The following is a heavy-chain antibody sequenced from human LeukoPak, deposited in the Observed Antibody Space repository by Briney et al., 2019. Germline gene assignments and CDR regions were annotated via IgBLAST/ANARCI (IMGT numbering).Heavy chain of an antibody. Sequence: GSLRLSCAASRFTFSSYAMTWVRQAPGKGLEWVSAISGSGGSTYYADSVRGRFTISRDNSKNMLYLQMNSLRAEDTAVYYCAKDRGDYVHYYYAMDVWGQGTTVTVSS. CDR2: ISGSGGST. CDR1: RFTFSSYA. D-gene: IGHD4-17*01. CDR3: AKDRGDYVHYYYAMDV. J-gene: IGHJ6*02. V-gene: IGHV3-23*01.